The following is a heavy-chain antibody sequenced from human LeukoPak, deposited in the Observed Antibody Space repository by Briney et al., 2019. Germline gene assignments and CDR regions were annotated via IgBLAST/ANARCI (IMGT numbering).Heavy chain of an antibody. CDR2: IFYSGST. CDR1: GGSISSYY. CDR3: ARGASYYFGSGMSYYFDY. V-gene: IGHV4-59*01. J-gene: IGHJ4*02. Sequence: PSETLSLTCTVSGGSISSYYWSWIRQPPGKGLEWIGFIFYSGSTNYNPSLKSRVTISVDTSKNQFSLRLSSVTAADTAVYYCARGASYYFGSGMSYYFDYWGQGTLVTVSS. D-gene: IGHD3-10*01.